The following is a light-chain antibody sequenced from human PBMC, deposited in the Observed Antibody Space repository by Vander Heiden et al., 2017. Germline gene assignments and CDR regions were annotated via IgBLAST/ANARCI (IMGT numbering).Light chain of an antibody. J-gene: IGLJ3*02. CDR2: LEGSVSY. V-gene: IGLV4-60*03. CDR3: ETCDSNTRV. Sequence: GKAARHLMNLEGSVSYNKRNGVPDRFSGSSSVSDRYLTISNRQSEDEADYYCETCDSNTRVFGGGTKLTVL.